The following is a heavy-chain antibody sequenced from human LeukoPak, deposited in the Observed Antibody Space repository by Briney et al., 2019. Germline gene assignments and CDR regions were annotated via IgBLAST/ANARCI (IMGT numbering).Heavy chain of an antibody. V-gene: IGHV4-31*03. J-gene: IGHJ3*02. D-gene: IGHD1-26*01. CDR1: GGSISSGGYY. Sequence: SETLSLTCTVSGGSISSGGYYWSWIRQHPGKGLEWIGYIYYSGSTYYNPSLKSRVTISVDTSKNQFSLKLSSVTAADTAVYYCARRGGSPLGAFDMWGQGTMVTVSS. CDR3: ARRGGSPLGAFDM. CDR2: IYYSGST.